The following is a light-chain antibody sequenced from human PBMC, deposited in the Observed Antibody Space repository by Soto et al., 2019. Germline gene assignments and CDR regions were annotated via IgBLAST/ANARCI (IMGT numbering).Light chain of an antibody. CDR2: EVS. CDR3: YSYTGYRSVV. J-gene: IGLJ2*01. Sequence: QSALTQPASVSGSPGQSITISCSGTSSDVGDYNYVSWYQQHPGMHPKLIIYEVSNRPSGISDRFSGSKFDNTASLTISGLQDEDESDYYCYSYTGYRSVVFGGGTKLTVL. V-gene: IGLV2-14*01. CDR1: SSDVGDYNY.